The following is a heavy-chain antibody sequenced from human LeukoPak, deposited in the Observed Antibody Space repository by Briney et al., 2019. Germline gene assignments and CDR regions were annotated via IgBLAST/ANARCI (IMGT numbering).Heavy chain of an antibody. D-gene: IGHD3-22*01. Sequence: SETLSLTCAVSGGSISSGGYSWSWIRQPPGKGLEWIGYIYYSGSTYYNPSLKSRVTISVDTSKNQFSLKLYSVTAADTAIYYCAVITYYYDSSASPRLYYFDYWGQGTLVTVSS. CDR3: AVITYYYDSSASPRLYYFDY. V-gene: IGHV4-30-4*07. CDR1: GGSISSGGYS. CDR2: IYYSGST. J-gene: IGHJ4*02.